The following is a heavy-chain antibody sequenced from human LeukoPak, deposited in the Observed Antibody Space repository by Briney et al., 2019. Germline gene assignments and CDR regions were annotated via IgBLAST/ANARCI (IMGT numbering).Heavy chain of an antibody. V-gene: IGHV3-49*03. J-gene: IGHJ4*02. Sequence: GGSLRLSCTASGFTFGDYAMSWFRQAPGKGLEWVGFIRSKAYGGTIDYAASVKGRFTISRDDSKNIAYLQMNSLNTEDTAVYYWTRGGYGSGSYGVYWGQGALVTVSS. D-gene: IGHD3-10*01. CDR3: TRGGYGSGSYGVY. CDR1: GFTFGDYA. CDR2: IRSKAYGGTI.